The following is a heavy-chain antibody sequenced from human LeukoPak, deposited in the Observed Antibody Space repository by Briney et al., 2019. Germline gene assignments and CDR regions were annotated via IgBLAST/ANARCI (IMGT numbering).Heavy chain of an antibody. D-gene: IGHD3-16*01. CDR1: GFTFSSYS. V-gene: IGHV3-21*01. Sequence: GGSLRLSCAASGFTFSSYSMNWVRQAPGKGLEWVSSISSSSSYIYYADSVKGRFTISRDNAKNSLYLQMNSLRAEGTAVYYCARYMITFGGATDAFDIWGQGTMVTVSS. CDR3: ARYMITFGGATDAFDI. CDR2: ISSSSSYI. J-gene: IGHJ3*02.